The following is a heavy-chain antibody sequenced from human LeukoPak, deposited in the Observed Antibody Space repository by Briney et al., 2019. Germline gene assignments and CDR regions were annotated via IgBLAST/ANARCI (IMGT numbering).Heavy chain of an antibody. CDR3: ARPPNIAAAGQD. D-gene: IGHD6-13*01. J-gene: IGHJ4*02. CDR1: GFTFSGYW. Sequence: GGSLRLSCSAPGFTFSGYWMTWVRQAPGKGLEWLANIKRDGSEKYYADSVKGRFSISRDNAKNSLYLQMNSLRVEDTAVYYCARPPNIAAAGQDWGQGTLVTVSS. V-gene: IGHV3-7*01. CDR2: IKRDGSEK.